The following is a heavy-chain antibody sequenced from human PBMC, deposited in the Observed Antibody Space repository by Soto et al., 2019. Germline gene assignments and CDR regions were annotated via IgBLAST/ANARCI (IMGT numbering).Heavy chain of an antibody. CDR3: ARDRGGITVSSSPLGEWFDP. CDR2: VSQSGAGTYYAESETT. D-gene: IGHD3-16*01. J-gene: IGHJ5*02. Sequence: GTLSLTCTVSGATFNNFALSWIRQTPGKGLEWIGDVSQSGAGTYYAESETTDYNPSLESRATISLDLPQNQFSLRLTSVTAADTAVYYCARDRGGITVSSSPLGEWFDPWGQGTLVT. V-gene: IGHV4-59*01. CDR1: GATFNNFA.